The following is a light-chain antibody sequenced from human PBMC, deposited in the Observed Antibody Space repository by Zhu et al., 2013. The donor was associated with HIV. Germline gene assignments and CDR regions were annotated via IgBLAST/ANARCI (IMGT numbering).Light chain of an antibody. CDR3: HQYGSSPRT. CDR1: QRLYSAN. V-gene: IGKV3-20*01. J-gene: IGKJ1*01. CDR2: DAS. Sequence: EIVLTQSPGTLSLSPGERVSLSCRASQRLYSANLAWYQFRPGQPPRLLIYDASFRANGIPDRFSGSGSGTDFTLTISRLEPEDFAVYFCHQYGSSPRTFGQGTKVEI.